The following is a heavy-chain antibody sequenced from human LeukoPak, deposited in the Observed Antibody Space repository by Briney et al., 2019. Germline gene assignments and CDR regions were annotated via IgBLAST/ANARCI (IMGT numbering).Heavy chain of an antibody. CDR1: GGSISSYY. V-gene: IGHV4-59*01. Sequence: SETLSLTCTVSGGSISSYYWSWIRQPPGKGLEWIGYIYYSGSTNYNPSLKSRVTISVDTSENQFSLKLSSVTAADTAVYYCARDSGYGLNDYWGQGTLVTVSS. J-gene: IGHJ4*02. CDR2: IYYSGST. D-gene: IGHD5-12*01. CDR3: ARDSGYGLNDY.